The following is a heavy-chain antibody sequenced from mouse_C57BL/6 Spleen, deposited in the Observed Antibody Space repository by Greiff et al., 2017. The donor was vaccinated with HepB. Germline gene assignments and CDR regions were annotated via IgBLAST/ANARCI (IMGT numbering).Heavy chain of an antibody. J-gene: IGHJ4*01. CDR2: IWWDDDK. V-gene: IGHV8-8*01. Sequence: QVPLKVSGPGILQPSQTLSLTCSFSGFSLSTFGMGVGWIRQPSGKGLEWLAHIWWDDDKYYNPALKRRLTISKDTSKNQVFLKIANVDTADTATYYCAQARYGYDYAMDYWGQGTSVTVSS. CDR1: GFSLSTFGMG. D-gene: IGHD2-2*01. CDR3: AQARYGYDYAMDY.